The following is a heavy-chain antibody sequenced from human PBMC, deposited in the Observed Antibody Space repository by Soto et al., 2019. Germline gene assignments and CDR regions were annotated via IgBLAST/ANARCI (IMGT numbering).Heavy chain of an antibody. V-gene: IGHV3-7*05. CDR2: INQDGSDK. CDR3: ARVSPVMSPGY. CDR1: GFTFSNSW. D-gene: IGHD3-16*01. Sequence: EVQLVESGGGLVQPGGSLRLSCAVSGFTFSNSWLSWVRQAPGKGLEWVANINQDGSDKYYVDSVKGRFTISRDNAKNSLYLQMNSLRAEDTAIYYCARVSPVMSPGYCGQGTLVTVSS. J-gene: IGHJ4*02.